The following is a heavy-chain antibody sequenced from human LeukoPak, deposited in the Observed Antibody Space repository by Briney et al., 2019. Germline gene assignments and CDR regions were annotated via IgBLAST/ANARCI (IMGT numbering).Heavy chain of an antibody. D-gene: IGHD6-19*01. Sequence: GGSLRLSCAASGFTFSSYSMNWVRQAPGKGLEWVSSISSSSYIYYADSVKGRFTISRDNSKNTLYLQMNSLRAEDTAVYYCAKAVAGTRYYFDYWGQGTLVTVSS. J-gene: IGHJ4*02. CDR3: AKAVAGTRYYFDY. V-gene: IGHV3-21*04. CDR2: ISSSSYI. CDR1: GFTFSSYS.